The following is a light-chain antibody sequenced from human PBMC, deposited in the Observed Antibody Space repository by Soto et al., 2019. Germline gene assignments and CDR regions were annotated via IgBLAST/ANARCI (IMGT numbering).Light chain of an antibody. Sequence: EIVLTQSPGTQSLSPGERATLSCRASQYVSSFLAWYQQKAGQAPRLLIYDASHRATGIPARFSGSGSGTDFTLTINSLEPEDFALYYCQQRYNWPPTFGQGTKVDIK. CDR1: QYVSSF. V-gene: IGKV3-11*01. CDR3: QQRYNWPPT. CDR2: DAS. J-gene: IGKJ1*01.